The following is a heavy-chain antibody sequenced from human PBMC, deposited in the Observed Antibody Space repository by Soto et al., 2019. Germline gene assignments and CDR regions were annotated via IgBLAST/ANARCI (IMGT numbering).Heavy chain of an antibody. CDR3: AKDALRWLQILTGFDY. D-gene: IGHD5-12*01. Sequence: GGSLRLSCAASGFTFSSYAMSWVRQAPGKGLEWVSAISGSGGSTYYADSVKGRFTISRDNSKNTLYLQMNSLRAEDTAVYYCAKDALRWLQILTGFDYWGQGTLVTVSS. CDR1: GFTFSSYA. V-gene: IGHV3-23*01. CDR2: ISGSGGST. J-gene: IGHJ4*02.